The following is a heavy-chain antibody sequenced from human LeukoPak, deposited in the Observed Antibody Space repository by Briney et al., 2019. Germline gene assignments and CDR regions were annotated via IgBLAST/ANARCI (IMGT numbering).Heavy chain of an antibody. Sequence: SEKLSCNASGGTFTSYAISWVRHAPGQGLEWRGGIIPIFGTANYAQKFQGRVTITRNTSISTAYMELSSLRSEDTAVYYWARGRFLEWHNWFDTWGQGTLVTVSS. J-gene: IGHJ5*02. CDR1: GGTFTSYA. D-gene: IGHD3-3*01. V-gene: IGHV1-69*05. CDR2: IIPIFGTA. CDR3: ARGRFLEWHNWFDT.